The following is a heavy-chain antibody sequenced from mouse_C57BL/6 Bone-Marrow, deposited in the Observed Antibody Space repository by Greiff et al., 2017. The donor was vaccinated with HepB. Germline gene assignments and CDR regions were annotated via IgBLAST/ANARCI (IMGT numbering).Heavy chain of an antibody. CDR1: GFTFSSYG. Sequence: EVQLVESGGDLVKPGGSLKLSCAASGFTFSSYGMSWVRQTPDKRLEWVATISSGGSYTYYPDSVKGRFTISRDNAKNTLYLQMSSLKSEDTAMYYCARHERLWTGVEYFDVWGTGTTVTVSS. CDR3: ARHERLWTGVEYFDV. V-gene: IGHV5-6*01. D-gene: IGHD1-1*02. CDR2: ISSGGSYT. J-gene: IGHJ1*03.